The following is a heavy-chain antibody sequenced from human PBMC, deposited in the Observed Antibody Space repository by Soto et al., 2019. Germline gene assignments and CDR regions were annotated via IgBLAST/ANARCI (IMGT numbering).Heavy chain of an antibody. CDR3: ARAIVVVAATQGRDGYNRGAFDI. CDR1: VGSISSCY. J-gene: IGHJ3*02. CDR2: IYHSGST. D-gene: IGHD2-15*01. Sequence: WETLSRTCTVSVGSISSCYWSLIRHPPVKVLKLIGYIYHSGSTNYNRSIKRRVTISVDTAKNQFSLKLSSVTAAAPAVYYCARAIVVVAATQGRDGYNRGAFDIWGQGTMVTVSS. V-gene: IGHV4-59*01.